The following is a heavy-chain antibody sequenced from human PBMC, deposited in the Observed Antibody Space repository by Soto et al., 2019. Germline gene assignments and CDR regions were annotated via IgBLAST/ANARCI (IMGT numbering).Heavy chain of an antibody. CDR2: ISYDGSNK. V-gene: IGHV3-30*18. CDR1: GFTFSSYG. CDR3: AKDFDLPPFDY. J-gene: IGHJ4*02. D-gene: IGHD2-2*01. Sequence: WSLRLSCAASGFTFSSYGMHWVRQAPGKGLEWVAVISYDGSNKYYADSVKGRFTISRDNSKNTLYLQMNSLRAEDTAVYYCAKDFDLPPFDYWGQGTLVTVSS.